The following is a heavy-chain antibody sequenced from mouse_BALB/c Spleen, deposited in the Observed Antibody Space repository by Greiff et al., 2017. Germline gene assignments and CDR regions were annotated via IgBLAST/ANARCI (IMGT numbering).Heavy chain of an antibody. CDR2: ILPGSGST. D-gene: IGHD1-1*01. J-gene: IGHJ2*01. CDR1: GYTFSSYW. CDR3: SRGDYGSREYYFDY. V-gene: IGHV1-9*01. Sequence: QVQLQQSGAELMKPGASVKISCKATGYTFSSYWIEWVKQRPGHGLEWIGEILPGSGSTNYNEKFKGKATFTADTSSNTAYMQLSSLTSEDSAVYYCSRGDYGSREYYFDYWGQGTTLTVSS.